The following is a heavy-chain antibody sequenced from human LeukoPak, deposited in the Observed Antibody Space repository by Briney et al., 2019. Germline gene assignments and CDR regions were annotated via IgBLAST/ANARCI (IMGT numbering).Heavy chain of an antibody. CDR1: GDRISSNSAA. V-gene: IGHV6-1*01. J-gene: IGHJ3*02. Sequence: SQTLSLTCAISGDRISSNSAAWNRIRQSPSRGLEWLGRTYYRSKWYNDYGESVKSRITINPDTSKNQFSLQLNSVTPEDTAVYYCAREFLNGFDIWGQGTLVTVSS. CDR2: TYYRSKWYN. CDR3: AREFLNGFDI.